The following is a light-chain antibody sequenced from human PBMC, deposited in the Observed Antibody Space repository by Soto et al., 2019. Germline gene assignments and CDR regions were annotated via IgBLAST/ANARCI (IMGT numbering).Light chain of an antibody. Sequence: DIQMTQSPSSLSASVGDRVTITCRASQGLSNYLAWYQQKPGTAPKSLIYAASSLQSGVPSKFSGSGSGTDFTLTISSLQPEDFATYYCQQYNSYPLTFGQGTKLEIK. J-gene: IGKJ2*01. CDR1: QGLSNY. CDR3: QQYNSYPLT. V-gene: IGKV1-16*02. CDR2: AAS.